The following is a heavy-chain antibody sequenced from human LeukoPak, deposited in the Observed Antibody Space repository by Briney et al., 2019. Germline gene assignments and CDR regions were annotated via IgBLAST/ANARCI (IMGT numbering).Heavy chain of an antibody. D-gene: IGHD6-19*01. V-gene: IGHV1-46*01. CDR3: ARAYSSGWSHSYYFDC. Sequence: ASVKVSCKASGYTFTSYYMHWVRQAPGQGLEWMGIINPSGGSTSYAQKFQGRVTMTRDTSTSTVYMELSSLRSEDTAVYYCARAYSSGWSHSYYFDCWGQGTLVTVSS. CDR1: GYTFTSYY. CDR2: INPSGGST. J-gene: IGHJ4*02.